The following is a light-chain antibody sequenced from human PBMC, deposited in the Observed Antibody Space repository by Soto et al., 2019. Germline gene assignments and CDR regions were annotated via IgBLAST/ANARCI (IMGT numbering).Light chain of an antibody. CDR1: QSVSSSY. CDR2: GAS. Sequence: EIVLTQSPGTLSLSPGERATLSCRASQSVSSSYLAWYQQKPGQAPRILIYGASSRATGIPDRFSGSGSGTHFTLTISRLEPEDFAVYYCQQYGSSPPYTFGQGTKLEIK. V-gene: IGKV3-20*01. J-gene: IGKJ2*01. CDR3: QQYGSSPPYT.